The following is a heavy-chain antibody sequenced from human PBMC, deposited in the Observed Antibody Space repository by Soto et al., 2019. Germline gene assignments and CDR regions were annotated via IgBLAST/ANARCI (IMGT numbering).Heavy chain of an antibody. CDR3: AREISARNYFDY. D-gene: IGHD6-6*01. CDR1: GGSFSGYY. J-gene: IGHJ4*02. CDR2: INHSGST. V-gene: IGHV4-34*01. Sequence: SETLSLTCAVYGGSFSGYYWSWIRQPPGKGLEWIGEINHSGSTNYNPSLKSRVTISVDTSKNQFSLKLSSVTAADTAVYYCAREISARNYFDYWGQGTLVTVSS.